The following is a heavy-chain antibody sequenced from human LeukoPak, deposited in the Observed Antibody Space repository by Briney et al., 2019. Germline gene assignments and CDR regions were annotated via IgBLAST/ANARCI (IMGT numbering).Heavy chain of an antibody. J-gene: IGHJ4*02. V-gene: IGHV1-69*05. CDR3: ARGDSGYDYGFDN. CDR1: GGTFSSHT. D-gene: IGHD5-12*01. Sequence: SVKLSCKASGGTFSSHTISRVRQAPGQGMGWVGGIIPIFGTTNYAQKFQGRVTITTDESTSTGYMELRSLRSDDTAVYYCARGDSGYDYGFDNWGQGTLVTVSS. CDR2: IIPIFGTT.